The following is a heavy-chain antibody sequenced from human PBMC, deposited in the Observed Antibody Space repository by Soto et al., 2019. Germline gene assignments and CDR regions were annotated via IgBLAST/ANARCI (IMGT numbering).Heavy chain of an antibody. D-gene: IGHD3-9*01. CDR2: ISSDGSTT. CDR3: AREYYGVLTGYYNDF. CDR1: GFSFRSYW. Sequence: EVQLVESGGDFVQSGGSLGLSCAASGFSFRSYWMHWVRQAPGKGLVWVARISSDGSTTTYADSASGRFIISRDNDANILYLQMSSLRAEDTAVYYCAREYYGVLTGYYNDFWGQGTLVTVSS. V-gene: IGHV3-74*01. J-gene: IGHJ4*02.